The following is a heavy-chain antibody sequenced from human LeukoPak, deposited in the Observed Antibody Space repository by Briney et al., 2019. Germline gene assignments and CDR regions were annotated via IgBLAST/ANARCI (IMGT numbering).Heavy chain of an antibody. CDR1: GFSFSNYD. CDR2: IDTAGDT. D-gene: IGHD5-12*01. Sequence: GGSLRLSCAASGFSFSNYDMHWVRQTTGKGLEWVSAIDTAGDTYYPGSVKGRFTISRENAKNSLYLQMNSLRAGDTAVYYCARGGYSGYDGLTRVTWFDPWGQGTLVTVSS. CDR3: ARGGYSGYDGLTRVTWFDP. V-gene: IGHV3-13*01. J-gene: IGHJ5*02.